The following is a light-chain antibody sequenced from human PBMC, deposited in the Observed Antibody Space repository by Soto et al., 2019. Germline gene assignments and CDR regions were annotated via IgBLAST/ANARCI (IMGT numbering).Light chain of an antibody. CDR1: QGISNY. CDR3: QKYNSALFT. J-gene: IGKJ3*01. V-gene: IGKV1-27*01. Sequence: DLQMTQSPSSLSASVGDRVTITCRASQGISNYLAWYQQKPGKVPKLLIYAASTLQSGVPSRFSGSGFGTDFTLTISSLQPEDVATYYCQKYNSALFTFGPGTKVDIK. CDR2: AAS.